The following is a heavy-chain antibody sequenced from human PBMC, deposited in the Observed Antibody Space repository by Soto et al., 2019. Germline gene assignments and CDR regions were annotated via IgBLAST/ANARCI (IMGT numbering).Heavy chain of an antibody. D-gene: IGHD3-16*01. CDR3: SHKGGGDRILDY. J-gene: IGHJ4*02. V-gene: IGHV2-5*02. CDR2: IYWDDDK. Sequence: QITLKESGPTLVKPTQTLTLTCTFSGFSLSTRGVGVGWIRQPPGKALEWLAIIYWDDDKRYSPSLKSRLTITKETSKNKVSLTMTLMDPLDTATYVCSHKGGGDRILDYWGQGTLVTVSS. CDR1: GFSLSTRGVG.